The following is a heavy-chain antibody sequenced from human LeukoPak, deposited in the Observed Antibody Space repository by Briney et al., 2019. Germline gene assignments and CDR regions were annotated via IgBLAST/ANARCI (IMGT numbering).Heavy chain of an antibody. CDR3: ARHHAYLWMTYRRPGDYSDF. CDR2: IYYSGDT. V-gene: IGHV4-39*01. D-gene: IGHD3-16*02. Sequence: SETLPLTCTVSGGSISSTNYYWGWIRQPPGKRLEWIGTIYYSGDTYYSPSLKSRITISRDTSKNLFSLSLTSVTAADTAVYYCARHHAYLWMTYRRPGDYSDFRGQGTLVTVSS. CDR1: GGSISSTNYY. J-gene: IGHJ4*02.